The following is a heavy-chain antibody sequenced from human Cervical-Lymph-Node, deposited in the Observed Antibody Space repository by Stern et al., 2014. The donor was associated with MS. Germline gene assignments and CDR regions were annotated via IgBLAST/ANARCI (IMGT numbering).Heavy chain of an antibody. J-gene: IGHJ2*01. Sequence: QLQLQESGPGLVKPSETLSITCTVSGGSVTSDTYYWNWVRQSPGKGLEWIGYVFHRGTTNYNPSLKSRVTMSMDMSKNQFSLKLNSVTAADTAVYYCARDLASSGWYKGWYFDLWGRGTLVSVSS. D-gene: IGHD6-19*01. CDR2: VFHRGTT. CDR1: GGSVTSDTYY. V-gene: IGHV4-61*01. CDR3: ARDLASSGWYKGWYFDL.